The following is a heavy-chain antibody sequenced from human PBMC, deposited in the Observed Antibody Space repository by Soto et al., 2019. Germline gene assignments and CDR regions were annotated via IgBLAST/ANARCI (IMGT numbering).Heavy chain of an antibody. Sequence: GESLKISCKGPGYSFTSYWIGWVRQMPGKGLEWMGIIYPGDSDTRYSPSFQGQVAISADKSISTAYLQWSSLKASDTAMYYCASAPRLGYCSSTSCYIGWFDPWGQGALVAVSS. CDR2: IYPGDSDT. CDR3: ASAPRLGYCSSTSCYIGWFDP. J-gene: IGHJ5*02. V-gene: IGHV5-51*01. CDR1: GYSFTSYW. D-gene: IGHD2-2*02.